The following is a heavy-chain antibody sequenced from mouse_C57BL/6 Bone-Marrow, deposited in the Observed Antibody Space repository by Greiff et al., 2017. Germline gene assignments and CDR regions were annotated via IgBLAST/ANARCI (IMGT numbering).Heavy chain of an antibody. CDR2: IDPSDSYT. CDR1: GYTFTSYW. CDR3: ARFRSYFDY. V-gene: IGHV1-50*01. J-gene: IGHJ2*01. D-gene: IGHD2-14*01. Sequence: VQLQQPGAELMKPGASVKLSCKASGYTFTSYWMQWVKQRPGQGLEWIGEIDPSDSYTNYNQKFKGKATLTVDTSSSTAYMQLSSLTSEDSAVYYCARFRSYFDYWGQGTTLTVSS.